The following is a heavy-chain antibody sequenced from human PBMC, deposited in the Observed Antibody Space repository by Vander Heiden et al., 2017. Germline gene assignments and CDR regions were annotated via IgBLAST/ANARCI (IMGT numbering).Heavy chain of an antibody. CDR1: GGSFSGYY. CDR2: INHSGST. V-gene: IGHV4-34*01. Sequence: QVQLQQWGAGLLKHSETLSLTCAVYGGSFSGYYWSWIRQPPGKGLEWIGEINHSGSTNYNPSLKSRVTISVDTSKNQFSLKLSSVTAADTAVYYCASTTNYYDSPMKVDYFDYWGQGTLVTVSS. D-gene: IGHD3-22*01. J-gene: IGHJ4*02. CDR3: ASTTNYYDSPMKVDYFDY.